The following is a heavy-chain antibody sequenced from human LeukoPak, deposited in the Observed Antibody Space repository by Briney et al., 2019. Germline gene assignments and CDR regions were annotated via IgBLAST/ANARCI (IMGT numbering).Heavy chain of an antibody. V-gene: IGHV3-23*01. Sequence: GGSLRPSCAASGFTFSSYAMSWVRQAPGKGLEWVSAISGSGGSTYYADSVKGRLTISRVNSKNTLYLQMNSLRAEDTAVYYCAKEEWLFYFDYWGQGTLVTVSS. CDR3: AKEEWLFYFDY. J-gene: IGHJ4*02. CDR2: ISGSGGST. CDR1: GFTFSSYA. D-gene: IGHD3-3*01.